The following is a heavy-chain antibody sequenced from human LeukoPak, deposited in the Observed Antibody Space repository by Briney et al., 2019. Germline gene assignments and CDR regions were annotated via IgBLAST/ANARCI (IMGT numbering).Heavy chain of an antibody. D-gene: IGHD4-17*01. Sequence: SETLSLTCTVSGGSISPYYWGWVRQPPGRGLEWIGSLHYTGRNSYNPSLKSRVTISVDMSKNQFSLKLTSVTAADTAVYYCARGGNGDFLKWFDPWGQGTLVTVSS. CDR3: ARGGNGDFLKWFDP. CDR2: LHYTGRN. CDR1: GGSISPYY. V-gene: IGHV4-59*01. J-gene: IGHJ5*02.